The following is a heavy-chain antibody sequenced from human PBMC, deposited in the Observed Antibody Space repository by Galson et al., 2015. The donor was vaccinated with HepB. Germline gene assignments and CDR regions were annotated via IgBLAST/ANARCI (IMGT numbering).Heavy chain of an antibody. CDR1: GFTFDDYA. V-gene: IGHV3-9*01. CDR3: AKDMGYCTNGVCYAFDY. D-gene: IGHD2-8*01. J-gene: IGHJ4*02. CDR2: ISWNSGSI. Sequence: SLRLSCAASGFTFDDYAMHWVRQAPGKGLEWVSGISWNSGSIGYADSVKGRFTISRDNAKNSLYLQMNSLRAEDTALYYCAKDMGYCTNGVCYAFDYWGQGTLVTVSP.